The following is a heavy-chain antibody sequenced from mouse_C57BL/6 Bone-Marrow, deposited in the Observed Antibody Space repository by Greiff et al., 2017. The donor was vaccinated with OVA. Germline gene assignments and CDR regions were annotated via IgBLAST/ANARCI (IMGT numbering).Heavy chain of an antibody. V-gene: IGHV5-12*01. CDR2: ISNGGGST. CDR3: ARPYYYRSSLTEDFDV. J-gene: IGHJ1*03. D-gene: IGHD1-1*01. CDR1: GFTFSDYY. Sequence: EVKVVESGGGLVQPGGSLKLSCAASGFTFSDYYMYWVRQTPEKRLEWVAYISNGGGSTYYPDTVKGRFTISRDNAKNTLYLQMSRLKSEDTAMYYCARPYYYRSSLTEDFDVWGTGTTVTVSS.